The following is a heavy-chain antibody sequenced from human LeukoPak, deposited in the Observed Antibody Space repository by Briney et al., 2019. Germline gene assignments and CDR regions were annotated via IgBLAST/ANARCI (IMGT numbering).Heavy chain of an antibody. D-gene: IGHD6-13*01. CDR3: AKARYSSTWYADY. V-gene: IGHV3-11*01. CDR2: ISSSGSTI. J-gene: IGHJ4*02. Sequence: GGSLRLSCAASGFTFSDYYMTWIRQAPGKGLEWVSYISSSGSTIYYADSVKGRFTISRDNAKNSLYMQMNSLRPEDTALYYCAKARYSSTWYADYWGQGILVTVSP. CDR1: GFTFSDYY.